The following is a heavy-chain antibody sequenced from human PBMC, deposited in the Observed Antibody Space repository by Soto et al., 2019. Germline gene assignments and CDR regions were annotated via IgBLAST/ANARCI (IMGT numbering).Heavy chain of an antibody. Sequence: QVQLVHSWAEVKKPGSSVKVSCKASGGTFSSYAISWVRQAPGQGLEWMGGIIPIFGTANYAQKFQGRVTITADESTSIAYMELSSLRSEDTAVYYCARTYCGGDYYWSGDYWGQGTLVTVSS. CDR3: ARTYCGGDYYWSGDY. J-gene: IGHJ4*02. CDR2: IIPIFGTA. V-gene: IGHV1-69*01. CDR1: GGTFSSYA. D-gene: IGHD2-21*02.